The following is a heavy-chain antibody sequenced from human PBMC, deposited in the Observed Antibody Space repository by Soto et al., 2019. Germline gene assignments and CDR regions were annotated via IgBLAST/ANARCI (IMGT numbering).Heavy chain of an antibody. D-gene: IGHD5-12*01. CDR3: ARPTPYDFDAFDI. J-gene: IGHJ3*02. CDR1: GGSISSYY. Sequence: LSLTCTVSGGSISSYYRSWIRQPPGKGLEWIGYIYYSGSTNYNPSLKSRVTISVDTSKNQFSLKLSSVTAADTAVYYCARPTPYDFDAFDIWGQGTMVTVSS. CDR2: IYYSGST. V-gene: IGHV4-59*08.